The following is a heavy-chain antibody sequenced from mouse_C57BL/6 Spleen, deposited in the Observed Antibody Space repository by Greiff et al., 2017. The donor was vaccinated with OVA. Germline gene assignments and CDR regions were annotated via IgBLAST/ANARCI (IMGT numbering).Heavy chain of an antibody. CDR2: IDPSDSYT. Sequence: QVQLQQPGAELVMPGASVKLSCKASGYTFTSYWMHWVKQRPGKGLEWIGEIDPSDSYTNSNQKLKGKSTLTIDKSYSTAYMQLSRQTTEVSAVDYCARGDYNYGSSSLNDGMDYWGQGTSVTVSS. D-gene: IGHD1-1*01. V-gene: IGHV1-69*01. CDR3: ARGDYNYGSSSLNDGMDY. J-gene: IGHJ4*01. CDR1: GYTFTSYW.